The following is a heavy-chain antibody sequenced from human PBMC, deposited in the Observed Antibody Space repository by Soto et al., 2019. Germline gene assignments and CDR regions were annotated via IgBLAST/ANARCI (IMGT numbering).Heavy chain of an antibody. D-gene: IGHD3-3*01. J-gene: IGHJ4*02. Sequence: QLQLQESGPGLVKPSETLSLTCSVSGDSINSDKYYWGWIRQPPGKGLEWIGSIYYRGNTYYNPSPQPRVTISLDQSKSQFSLKLSSVTAADSAVYFCARLEALATFSYYFDFWGQGALVTVPS. CDR3: ARLEALATFSYYFDF. CDR1: GDSINSDKYY. V-gene: IGHV4-39*01. CDR2: IYYRGNT.